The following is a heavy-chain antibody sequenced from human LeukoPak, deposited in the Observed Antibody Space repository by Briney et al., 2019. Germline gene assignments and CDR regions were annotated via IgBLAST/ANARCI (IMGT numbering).Heavy chain of an antibody. V-gene: IGHV3-21*01. CDR2: ISSSSSYI. Sequence: GGSLRLSCAASGFTFSSYSMNWVRQAPGEGLEWVSSISSSSSYIYYADSVKGRFTISRDNAKNSLYLQMNSLRAEDTAVYYCARGYCSGGSCYFNYFDYWGQGTLVTVSS. D-gene: IGHD2-15*01. CDR3: ARGYCSGGSCYFNYFDY. J-gene: IGHJ4*02. CDR1: GFTFSSYS.